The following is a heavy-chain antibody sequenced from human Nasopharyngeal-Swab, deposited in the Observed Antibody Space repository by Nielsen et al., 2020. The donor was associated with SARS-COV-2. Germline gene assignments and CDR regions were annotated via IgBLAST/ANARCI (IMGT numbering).Heavy chain of an antibody. D-gene: IGHD6-13*01. V-gene: IGHV1-3*04. J-gene: IGHJ4*02. CDR3: ARGYTSGWYHDY. CDR2: VYMGSGNT. CDR1: GSLYSNDA. Sequence: ASVQVSCKASGSLYSNDAIHWVRQAPGHGLEWMGYVYMGSGNTRSSEKFQGRVTFTRDQSETTAYMELTGLTSKDTALFCCARGYTSGWYHDYWGQGTLLTVSS.